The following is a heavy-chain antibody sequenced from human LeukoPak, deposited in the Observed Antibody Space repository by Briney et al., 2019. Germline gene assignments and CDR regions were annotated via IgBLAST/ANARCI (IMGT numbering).Heavy chain of an antibody. D-gene: IGHD6-13*01. Sequence: ASVKVSRKASGYTFTCYDINWVRQATGQGLEWMGWMNPNSGNTGYAQKFQGRVTITRNTSISTAYMELSSLRSEDTAVYYCARKQQRIEGFDPWGQGTLVTVSS. CDR3: ARKQQRIEGFDP. CDR2: MNPNSGNT. CDR1: GYTFTCYD. J-gene: IGHJ5*02. V-gene: IGHV1-8*03.